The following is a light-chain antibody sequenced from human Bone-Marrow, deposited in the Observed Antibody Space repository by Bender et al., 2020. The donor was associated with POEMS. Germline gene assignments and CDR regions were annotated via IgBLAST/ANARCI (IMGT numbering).Light chain of an antibody. Sequence: QSALTQPASVSGSPGQSITISCTGTSSDVGGYNYVSWYQQHPGKAPKLMIYEVSNRPSGVPDRFSGSKSGNTASLTVSGLQAEDEADYYCSSYAGDYFYVLFGGGTRVTVL. CDR1: SSDVGGYNY. CDR3: SSYAGDYFYVL. CDR2: EVS. V-gene: IGLV2-8*01. J-gene: IGLJ3*02.